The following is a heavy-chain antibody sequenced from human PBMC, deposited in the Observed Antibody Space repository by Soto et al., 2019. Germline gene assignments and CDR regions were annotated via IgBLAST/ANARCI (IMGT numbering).Heavy chain of an antibody. Sequence: PGESERLSCAASGFTFSSYGMHCVRQAPGKGMEWVAVISYDGSNKYYADSVKGRFTISRDNSKNTLYLQMNSLRAEDTVVYYCAKDARGWYSLNGMDVWGQGTTVTVSS. J-gene: IGHJ6*02. D-gene: IGHD6-19*01. CDR3: AKDARGWYSLNGMDV. CDR1: GFTFSSYG. CDR2: ISYDGSNK. V-gene: IGHV3-30*18.